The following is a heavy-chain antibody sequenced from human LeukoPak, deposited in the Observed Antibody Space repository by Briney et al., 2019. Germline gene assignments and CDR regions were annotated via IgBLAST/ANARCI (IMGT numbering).Heavy chain of an antibody. CDR1: GFTFSSYS. CDR2: ISSSSYI. Sequence: GGSLRLSCAASGFTFSSYSMNWVRQAPGKGLEWVSSISSSSYIYYADSVKGRFTISRDNAKNSLYLQMNSLRAEDTAVYYCARVKGSLGSNAFDIWGQGTMVTVSS. D-gene: IGHD1-26*01. CDR3: ARVKGSLGSNAFDI. J-gene: IGHJ3*02. V-gene: IGHV3-21*01.